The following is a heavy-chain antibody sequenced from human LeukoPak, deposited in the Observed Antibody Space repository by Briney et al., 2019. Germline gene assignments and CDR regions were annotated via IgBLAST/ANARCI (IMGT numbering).Heavy chain of an antibody. CDR2: ISGSGGST. J-gene: IGHJ5*02. D-gene: IGHD3-10*01. Sequence: GGSLRLSCAASGFTFGSYAMSWVRQAPGKGLEWVSAISGSGGSTYYADSVKGRFTISRDNSKNTLYLQMNSLRAEDTAVYYCAKGPRMVRGVDHWFDPWGQGTLVTVSS. V-gene: IGHV3-23*01. CDR3: AKGPRMVRGVDHWFDP. CDR1: GFTFGSYA.